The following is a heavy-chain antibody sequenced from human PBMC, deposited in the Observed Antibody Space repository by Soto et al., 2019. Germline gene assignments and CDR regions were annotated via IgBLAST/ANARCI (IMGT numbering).Heavy chain of an antibody. V-gene: IGHV1-69*13. J-gene: IGHJ6*02. D-gene: IGHD3-3*01. CDR1: GGTFSSYA. CDR3: ARGERNNDFWSGYTGYYYYGMDV. CDR2: IIPIFGTA. Sequence: SVKVSCKASGGTFSSYAISWVRQAPGQGLEWMGGIIPIFGTANYAQKFQGRVTITADESTSTAYMELSSLRSEDTAVYYCARGERNNDFWSGYTGYYYYGMDVWGQGTTVTVSS.